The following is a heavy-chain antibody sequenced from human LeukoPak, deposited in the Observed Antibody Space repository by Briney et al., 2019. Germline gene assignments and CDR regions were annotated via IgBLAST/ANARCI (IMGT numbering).Heavy chain of an antibody. D-gene: IGHD2-2*01. J-gene: IGHJ3*02. CDR3: AAPDIVVVPAAEPYAFDI. Sequence: ASVKVSCKASGYTFTSYYMHWVRQAPGQGLEWMGWINPNSGGTNYAQKFQGRVTMTRDTSISTAYMELSRLRSDDTAVYYCAAPDIVVVPAAEPYAFDIWGQGTMVTVSS. CDR2: INPNSGGT. CDR1: GYTFTSYY. V-gene: IGHV1-2*02.